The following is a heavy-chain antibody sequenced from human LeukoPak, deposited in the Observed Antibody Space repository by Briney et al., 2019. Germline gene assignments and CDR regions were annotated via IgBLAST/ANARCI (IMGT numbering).Heavy chain of an antibody. CDR1: GVPFRTYW. D-gene: IGHD5-18*01. CDR3: ARDGEYSYGYGFDY. J-gene: IGHJ4*02. CDR2: INPDGRST. V-gene: IGHV3-74*03. Sequence: PGGSRRLSCAASGVPFRTYWMHWVRHGPGKGLVWVSRINPDGRSTTYADSVKGRFTISRDTFQNTVYLQMNSLRAEDTAVYFCARDGEYSYGYGFDYWGQGTLVTVSS.